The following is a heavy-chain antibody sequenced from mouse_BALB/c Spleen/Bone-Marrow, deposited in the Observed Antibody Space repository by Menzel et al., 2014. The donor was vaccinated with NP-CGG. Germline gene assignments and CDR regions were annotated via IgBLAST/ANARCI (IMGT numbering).Heavy chain of an antibody. CDR3: ARDGNYLFWYFDV. CDR1: GYIFTRHW. Sequence: QVHVKQSGAELAKPGASVKMSCKASGYIFTRHWMHWVKQRPGQGLEWIGYINPTTGYIEYNQIFKGRATLTADKSSSTAYMQLSSLTSEDSGVYYCARDGNYLFWYFDVWGAGTTVTVSS. D-gene: IGHD2-1*01. J-gene: IGHJ1*01. V-gene: IGHV1-7*01. CDR2: INPTTGYI.